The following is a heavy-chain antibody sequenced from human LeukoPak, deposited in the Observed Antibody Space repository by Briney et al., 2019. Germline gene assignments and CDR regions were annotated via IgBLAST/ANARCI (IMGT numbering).Heavy chain of an antibody. D-gene: IGHD4-23*01. Sequence: ASVKVSCKASGYTFTSYDINWVRQATGQGLEWMGWMNPNSGNTGYAQKFQGRVTMTRNTSISTAYMELSSLRSEDTAVYYCEILGGPLDAFDIWGQGTMVTVSS. J-gene: IGHJ3*02. CDR1: GYTFTSYD. CDR2: MNPNSGNT. CDR3: EILGGPLDAFDI. V-gene: IGHV1-8*01.